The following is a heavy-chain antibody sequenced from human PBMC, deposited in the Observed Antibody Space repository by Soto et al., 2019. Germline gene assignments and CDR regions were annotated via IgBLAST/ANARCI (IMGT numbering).Heavy chain of an antibody. V-gene: IGHV3-53*01. CDR1: GFTVNNKY. CDR3: ASRPGGDYPFFDY. J-gene: IGHJ4*02. CDR2: IYSGGST. D-gene: IGHD2-21*01. Sequence: GSLRLSCAASGFTVNNKYMSWVRQAPGKGLEWVSVIYSGGSTYYADSVKGRFTISRDNSKNTLYLQMNSLRAEDTAVYYCASRPGGDYPFFDYWGQGTLVTVSS.